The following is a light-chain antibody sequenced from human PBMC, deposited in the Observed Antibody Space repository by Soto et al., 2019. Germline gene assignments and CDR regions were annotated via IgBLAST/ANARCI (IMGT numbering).Light chain of an antibody. Sequence: QSVLTQPASVCGSPGQSIPIFCTGTSSDVGGYKYVSWYQQHPGKAPKLLIYDVSNRPSGVSDRFSGSKSGNTASLTISGLQSEDEADYYCSSYTSSSSYVFGTGTKVTVL. V-gene: IGLV2-14*01. CDR1: SSDVGGYKY. CDR3: SSYTSSSSYV. CDR2: DVS. J-gene: IGLJ1*01.